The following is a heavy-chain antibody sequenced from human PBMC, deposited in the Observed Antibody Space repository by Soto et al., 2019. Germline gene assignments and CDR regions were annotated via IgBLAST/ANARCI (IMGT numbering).Heavy chain of an antibody. CDR1: GFTFSTYA. CDR3: TKVSLGALTFTDYYYYGLDV. CDR2: ISGGGGST. Sequence: GGSLRLSCAASGFTFSTYAMNWVRQAPGKGLEWVSAISGGGGSTYYADSVKGRVTISRDNSKNTLYLQMNSLRAEDTAVYYCTKVSLGALTFTDYYYYGLDVLGQGTKVTVPS. V-gene: IGHV3-23*01. D-gene: IGHD1-26*01. J-gene: IGHJ6*02.